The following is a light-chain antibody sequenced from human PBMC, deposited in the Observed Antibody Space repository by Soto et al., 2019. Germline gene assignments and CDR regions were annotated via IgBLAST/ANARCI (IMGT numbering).Light chain of an antibody. CDR3: GTWDSSLSAVV. V-gene: IGLV1-51*01. CDR1: SSNLGNNY. CDR2: DNN. Sequence: QSVFTQPPSVSAAPGQKVTISCSGSSSNLGNNYVSWYQQLPGTAPKLLIHDNNKRPSGIPDRFSGSKSGTSATLGITGLQTGDEADYYCGTWDSSLSAVVFGGGTKLTVL. J-gene: IGLJ3*02.